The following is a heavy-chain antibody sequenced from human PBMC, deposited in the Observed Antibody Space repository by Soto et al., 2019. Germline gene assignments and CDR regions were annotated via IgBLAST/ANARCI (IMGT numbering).Heavy chain of an antibody. CDR2: IYHSGTT. D-gene: IGHD6-13*01. Sequence: SETLSLTCGVSGFSISSGYYWGWIRQPPGKGLEWIVSIYHSGTTYYNPSLKSRVTISVDTSKNQFSLNLNSVTAADTAIYYCARESSIDQNWFDPWGQGTLVTVSS. J-gene: IGHJ5*02. CDR1: GFSISSGYY. CDR3: ARESSIDQNWFDP. V-gene: IGHV4-38-2*02.